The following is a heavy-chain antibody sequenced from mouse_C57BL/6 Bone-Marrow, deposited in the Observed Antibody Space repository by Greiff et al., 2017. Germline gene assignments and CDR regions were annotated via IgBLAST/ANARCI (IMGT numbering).Heavy chain of an antibody. J-gene: IGHJ1*03. CDR3: TRDYGSTRYFDV. D-gene: IGHD1-1*01. CDR2: IDPENGDT. Sequence: EVQLQQSGAELVRPGASVKLSCTASGFNIKDDYMHWVKQRPEQGLEWIGWIDPENGDTEYASKFQGKATITADTSSNTAYLQLSSLTSEDTAVYYCTRDYGSTRYFDVWGTGTTVTVSS. V-gene: IGHV14-4*01. CDR1: GFNIKDDY.